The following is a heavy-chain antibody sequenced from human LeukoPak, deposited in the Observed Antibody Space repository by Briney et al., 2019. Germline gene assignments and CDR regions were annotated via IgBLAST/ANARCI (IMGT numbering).Heavy chain of an antibody. D-gene: IGHD4-23*01. V-gene: IGHV3-74*01. CDR2: INSDGSDT. J-gene: IGHJ5*02. CDR1: GFTFSSYW. Sequence: PGGSLRLSCTASGFTFSSYWMHWVRQAPGKGLVWVSHINSDGSDTSYADSVKGRFTVSRDNAKNTLYLQMNSLRAEDTAVYSCARNYGGGWFDPWGQGTLVTASS. CDR3: ARNYGGGWFDP.